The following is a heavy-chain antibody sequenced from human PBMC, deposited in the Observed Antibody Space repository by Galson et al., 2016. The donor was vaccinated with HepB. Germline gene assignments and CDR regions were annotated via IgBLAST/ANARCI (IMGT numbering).Heavy chain of an antibody. Sequence: VKVSCKASGYTFTTYGITWVRQAPGQGLEWMGRISAYNGNTNYAQKLQGRVTMTTDTSTSTAYMELRSLRSDDTAVYFCARADYYVSSGYFGAFDIWGQGTVVTVSS. CDR3: ARADYYVSSGYFGAFDI. CDR2: ISAYNGNT. D-gene: IGHD3-22*01. CDR1: GYTFTTYG. J-gene: IGHJ3*02. V-gene: IGHV1-18*01.